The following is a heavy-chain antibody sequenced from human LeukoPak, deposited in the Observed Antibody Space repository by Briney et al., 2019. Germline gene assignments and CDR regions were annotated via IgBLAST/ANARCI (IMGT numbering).Heavy chain of an antibody. J-gene: IGHJ4*02. CDR3: ARDGYSYGGFDY. V-gene: IGHV1-24*01. CDR2: FDPEDGET. Sequence: ASVKVSCKVSGNTLTELSMHWVRQAPGKGLEWMGRFDPEDGETIYAQKFQGRVAMTTDTSTSTAYMELRSLRSEDTAVYYCARDGYSYGGFDYWGQGTLVTVSS. D-gene: IGHD5-18*01. CDR1: GNTLTELS.